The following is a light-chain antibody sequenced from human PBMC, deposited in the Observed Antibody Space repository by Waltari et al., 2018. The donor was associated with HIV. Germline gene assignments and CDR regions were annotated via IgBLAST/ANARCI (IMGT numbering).Light chain of an antibody. Sequence: SVLTQPPSVSGAPGQRVSISCTGSSSHLWAGFDAQWYQQLPGAAPRLLIYDNNNRPSGGPGRFSGSRSGTSASLAITGLQADDEADYYCQSFDSGLTAVVFGGGTKLTVL. CDR2: DNN. J-gene: IGLJ2*01. CDR1: SSHLWAGFD. V-gene: IGLV1-40*01. CDR3: QSFDSGLTAVV.